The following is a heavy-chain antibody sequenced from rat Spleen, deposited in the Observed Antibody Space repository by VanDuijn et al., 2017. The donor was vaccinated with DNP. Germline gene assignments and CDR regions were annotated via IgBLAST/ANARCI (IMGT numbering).Heavy chain of an antibody. CDR1: GFTFSDYN. V-gene: IGHV5S23*01. Sequence: EVQLVESGGGLVQPGRSLKLSCAASGFTFSDYNMAWVRQAPTKGLEWVASISTGGGNTYFPDSVKGRFTISRNNAKNTLYLQMNSLRSEDTATYYCARGTITALPYWSFDFWGPGTMVTVSS. CDR2: ISTGGGNT. J-gene: IGHJ1*01. D-gene: IGHD1-6*01. CDR3: ARGTITALPYWSFDF.